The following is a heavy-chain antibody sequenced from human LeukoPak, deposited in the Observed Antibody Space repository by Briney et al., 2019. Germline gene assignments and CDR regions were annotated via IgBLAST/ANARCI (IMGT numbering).Heavy chain of an antibody. V-gene: IGHV3-7*01. CDR1: GFTFSSYW. D-gene: IGHD2-2*03. Sequence: PGGSLRLSCAASGFTFSSYWMSWVRQAPGKGLEWVANIKYVGSEKYYVDSVKGRFTISRDNAKNSLYLQMNTLRAEDTAVYYCARDLDNYFDYWGQGTLVTVSS. CDR3: ARDLDNYFDY. CDR2: IKYVGSEK. J-gene: IGHJ4*02.